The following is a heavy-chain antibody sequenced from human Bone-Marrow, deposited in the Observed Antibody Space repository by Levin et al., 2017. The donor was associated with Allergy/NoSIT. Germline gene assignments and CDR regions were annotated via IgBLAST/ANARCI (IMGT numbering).Heavy chain of an antibody. J-gene: IGHJ2*01. CDR3: ARTGDDWYFDR. V-gene: IGHV3-11*01. Sequence: GGSLRLSCAASGFTFSDYYMSWIRQAPGKGLEWVSYISSTGSIIYYTASVNGRFTISRDNAKNSVFLQMNSLRADDTAVYYCARTGDDWYFDRWGRGTLVTVSS. CDR1: GFTFSDYY. CDR2: ISSTGSII. D-gene: IGHD7-27*01.